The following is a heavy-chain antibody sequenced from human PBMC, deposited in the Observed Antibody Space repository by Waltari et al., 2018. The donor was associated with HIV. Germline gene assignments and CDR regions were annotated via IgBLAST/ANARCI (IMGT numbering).Heavy chain of an antibody. J-gene: IGHJ3*02. CDR2: VGRNRSGP. V-gene: IGHV1-2*02. CDR3: ARESDVAGTTDDAYDI. Sequence: QGQLAQSGAEVKKPGASVKVSCKPSGYTFTGYYIHLVRHAHGQGLEWMGCVGRNRSGPNDERRCQGRVARTRDTSISTAYMVLSRLRSDDTAMYYCARESDVAGTTDDAYDIWGQGTVVTVSS. D-gene: IGHD1-7*01. CDR1: GYTFTGYY.